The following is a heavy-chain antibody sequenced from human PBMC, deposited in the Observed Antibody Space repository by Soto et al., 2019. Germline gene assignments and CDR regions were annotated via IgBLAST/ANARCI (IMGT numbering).Heavy chain of an antibody. D-gene: IGHD6-19*01. CDR2: VYYTGST. Sequence: PSETLSLTCSVSGGSISGSYWSWIRQSPGKGLEWLGYVYYTGSTNYSPFLRSRVSISVDTSKNEFSLRLSSVTAADTAVYFCARSVAVPGARIDYWGQGTQVTVSS. V-gene: IGHV4-59*01. CDR3: ARSVAVPGARIDY. CDR1: GGSISGSY. J-gene: IGHJ4*02.